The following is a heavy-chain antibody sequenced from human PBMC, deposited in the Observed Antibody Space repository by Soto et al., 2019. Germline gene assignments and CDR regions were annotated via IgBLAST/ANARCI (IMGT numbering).Heavy chain of an antibody. D-gene: IGHD2-2*01. CDR2: IYYSGST. Sequence: SETLSLTCTVSGGSISSSSYYWGWIRQPPGKGLEWIGSIYYSGSTYYNPSLKSRVTISVDTSKNQFSLKLSSVTAADTAVYYCASDTIVVVPAASSDWFDPWGRGTLVTVSS. CDR1: GGSISSSSYY. J-gene: IGHJ5*02. CDR3: ASDTIVVVPAASSDWFDP. V-gene: IGHV4-39*01.